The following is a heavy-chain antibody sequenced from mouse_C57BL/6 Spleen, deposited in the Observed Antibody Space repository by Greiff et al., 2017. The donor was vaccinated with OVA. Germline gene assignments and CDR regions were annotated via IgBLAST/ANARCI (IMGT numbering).Heavy chain of an antibody. Sequence: VHLVESGAELARPGASVKMSCKASGYTFTSYTMHWVKQRPGQGLEWIGYINPSSGYTKYNQKFKDKATLTADKSSSTAYMQLSSLTSEDSAVYYCARGRGNDAMDYWGQGTSVTVSS. CDR3: ARGRGNDAMDY. CDR1: GYTFTSYT. D-gene: IGHD2-1*01. J-gene: IGHJ4*01. V-gene: IGHV1-4*01. CDR2: INPSSGYT.